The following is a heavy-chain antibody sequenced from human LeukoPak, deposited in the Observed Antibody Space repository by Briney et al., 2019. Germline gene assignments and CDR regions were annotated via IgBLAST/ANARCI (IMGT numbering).Heavy chain of an antibody. J-gene: IGHJ4*02. D-gene: IGHD3-10*01. V-gene: IGHV3-30-3*01. CDR3: ARESHYGSGTEYYFDY. CDR1: GFTFSSYA. CDR2: ISYDGSNK. Sequence: GGSLRLSCAASGFTFSSYAMHWVRQAPGKGLEWVAVISYDGSNKYYADSVKGRFTISRDNSKNTLYLQMNSLRAEDTAVYYCARESHYGSGTEYYFDYWGQGTLVTVSS.